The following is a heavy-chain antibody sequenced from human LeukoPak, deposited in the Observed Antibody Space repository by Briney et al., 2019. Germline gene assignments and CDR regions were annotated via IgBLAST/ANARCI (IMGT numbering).Heavy chain of an antibody. J-gene: IGHJ4*02. V-gene: IGHV1-2*02. Sequence: ASVKVSCTASGYTFTDYYIHWVRQAPGQGLEWMGWINPHSGGRNSAQKFQGRVTMTRDTSINTAYLELSGLTSDDTAMYYCAKVRDRLSSFYPAAWGQGTLVTVSS. CDR2: INPHSGGR. CDR1: GYTFTDYY. CDR3: AKVRDRLSSFYPAA. D-gene: IGHD6-13*01.